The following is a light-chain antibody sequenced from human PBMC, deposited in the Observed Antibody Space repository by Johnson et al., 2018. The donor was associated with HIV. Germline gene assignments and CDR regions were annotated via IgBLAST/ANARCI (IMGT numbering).Light chain of an antibody. V-gene: IGLV1-51*02. Sequence: QSMLTQPPSVSAAPGQKVTISCSGSSSNIGNNYVSWYQQLPGTAPKLLIHENNKRPSGIPDRFSGSKSGTSATLGITGLQTGDEADYYCGTWDSSLSSYVVGTGTKVTVL. CDR1: SSNIGNNY. CDR3: GTWDSSLSSYV. J-gene: IGLJ1*01. CDR2: ENN.